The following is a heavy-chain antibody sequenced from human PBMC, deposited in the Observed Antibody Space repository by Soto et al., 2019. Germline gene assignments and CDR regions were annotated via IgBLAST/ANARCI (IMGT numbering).Heavy chain of an antibody. CDR2: ISAYNGNT. Sequence: ASVKVSCKASGYTFTSYGISWVRQAPGQGLEWMGWISAYNGNTNYAQKLQGRVTMTTDTSTSTAYMELRSLRSDDTAVYYCARDPGFAGIAADAGYMDVWGKGTTVTVSS. CDR1: GYTFTSYG. D-gene: IGHD6-13*01. CDR3: ARDPGFAGIAADAGYMDV. J-gene: IGHJ6*03. V-gene: IGHV1-18*01.